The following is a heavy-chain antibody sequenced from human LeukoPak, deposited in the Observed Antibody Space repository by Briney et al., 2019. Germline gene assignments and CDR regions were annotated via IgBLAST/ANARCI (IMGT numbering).Heavy chain of an antibody. CDR2: ISSSSSYT. V-gene: IGHV3-11*06. J-gene: IGHJ5*02. Sequence: GGSLRLSCAASGFTFSDYYMSWIRQAPGKGLEWVSYISSSSSYTNYADSVKGRFTISRDNAKNSLYLQMNCLRAEDTAVYYCASSGEGYCSSTSCYPSWFDPWGQGTLVTVSS. CDR1: GFTFSDYY. CDR3: ASSGEGYCSSTSCYPSWFDP. D-gene: IGHD2-2*01.